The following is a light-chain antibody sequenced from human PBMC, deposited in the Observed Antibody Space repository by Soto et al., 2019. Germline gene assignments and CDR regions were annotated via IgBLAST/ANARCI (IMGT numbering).Light chain of an antibody. J-gene: IGLJ2*01. Sequence: QSALTQPASVSGSPGQSITISCTGTSSDVGSYNLVSWYQQHPGKAPKLMIYEGSKRPSGVFNRFSGSKSGNTASLPISGLQAEDEADYYCCSYAGSSTYVVFGGGTKVTVL. CDR3: CSYAGSSTYVV. V-gene: IGLV2-23*01. CDR1: SSDVGSYNL. CDR2: EGS.